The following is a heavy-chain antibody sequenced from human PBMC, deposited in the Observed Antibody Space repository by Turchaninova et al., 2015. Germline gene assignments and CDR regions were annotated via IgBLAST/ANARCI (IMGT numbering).Heavy chain of an antibody. CDR2: INTGVGNT. J-gene: IGHJ2*01. V-gene: IGHV1-3*04. D-gene: IGHD3-16*01. CDR1: GYSFTSYA. CDR3: ARKELGDYWYFDL. Sequence: QVQLVQSGAEVKEPGASGTVSCKASGYSFTSYAMHWGGQAPGQRREWMGWINTGVGNTQYSQKFQDRVTFTRDTSASTAYMELSSLRSEDTAVYYCARKELGDYWYFDLWGRGTLVTVSS.